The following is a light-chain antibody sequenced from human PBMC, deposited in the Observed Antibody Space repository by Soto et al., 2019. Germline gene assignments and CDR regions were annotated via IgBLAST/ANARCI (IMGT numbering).Light chain of an antibody. V-gene: IGKV1-39*01. J-gene: IGKJ1*01. Sequence: DLQMTQSPSSLSASVGDRVTITCRASQSINSHLNWYQQKPGKAPNLLIYAASTLQSGVPSRFSGSGSGTDFTLTISSLQPEDFATYYCQQSYRTPRTFGQGTKVEFK. CDR2: AAS. CDR3: QQSYRTPRT. CDR1: QSINSH.